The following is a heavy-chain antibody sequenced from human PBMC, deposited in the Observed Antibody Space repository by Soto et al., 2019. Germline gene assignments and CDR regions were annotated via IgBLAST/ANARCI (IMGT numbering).Heavy chain of an antibody. Sequence: SETLSLTCAVYGGSFSGYYWSWIRQPPGKGLEWIGEINHSGSTNYNPSLKSRVTISVDTSKNQFSLKLSSVTAADTAWYYCARRVIDVRPWSYPTKYYYYGMDVWGQGTTVTVSS. CDR3: ARRVIDVRPWSYPTKYYYYGMDV. V-gene: IGHV4-34*01. J-gene: IGHJ6*02. CDR1: GGSFSGYY. CDR2: INHSGST. D-gene: IGHD3-16*02.